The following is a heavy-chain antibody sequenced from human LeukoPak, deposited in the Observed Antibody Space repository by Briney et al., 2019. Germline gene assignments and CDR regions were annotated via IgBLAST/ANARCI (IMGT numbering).Heavy chain of an antibody. J-gene: IGHJ4*02. CDR2: FGRGGKT. CDR3: AKRDSSGHHYFDY. CDR1: GFTFSSYG. Sequence: GASLRLSCAASGFTFSSYGMTWVRQAPRKGLEWVSTFGRGGKTYYADSLKGRFIISRDNSVNTLYLQMNSLRAEDTAVYYCAKRDSSGHHYFDYWGQGILVTVSS. V-gene: IGHV3-23*01. D-gene: IGHD3-22*01.